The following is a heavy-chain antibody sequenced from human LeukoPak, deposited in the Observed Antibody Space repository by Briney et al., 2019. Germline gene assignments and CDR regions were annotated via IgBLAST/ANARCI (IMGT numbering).Heavy chain of an antibody. V-gene: IGHV3-23*01. CDR2: ISGSGGNT. Sequence: GGSLRLSCSASGFTFSSYGMSWVRRAPGKGPEWVSGISGSGGNTYYADSVKGRFTISRDNSQNTLYLQMNTLRAEDTAVYYCAKVVSGYHFDYWGQGTLVTVSS. CDR3: AKVVSGYHFDY. CDR1: GFTFSSYG. J-gene: IGHJ4*02. D-gene: IGHD5-12*01.